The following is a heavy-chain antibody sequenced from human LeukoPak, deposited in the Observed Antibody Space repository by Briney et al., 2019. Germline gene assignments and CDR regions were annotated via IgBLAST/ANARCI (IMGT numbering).Heavy chain of an antibody. CDR1: GFTFDDYA. D-gene: IGHD3-22*01. J-gene: IGHJ4*02. CDR3: AKGYYYDSSGYLPSPFDY. V-gene: IGHV3-9*01. CDR2: ISWNSGSI. Sequence: GGSLRLSCAASGFTFDDYAMHWVRHAPGKGLEWVSGISWNSGSIGYADSVKGRFTISRDNAKNSLYLQMNSLRAEDTALYYCAKGYYYDSSGYLPSPFDYWGQGTLVTVSS.